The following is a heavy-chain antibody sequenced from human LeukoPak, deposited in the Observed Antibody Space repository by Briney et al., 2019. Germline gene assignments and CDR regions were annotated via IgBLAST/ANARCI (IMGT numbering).Heavy chain of an antibody. D-gene: IGHD2-2*01. CDR1: GLTFSYYW. CDR2: ITEDGNEK. CDR3: ARDRSRFYY. V-gene: IGHV3-7*01. Sequence: GASLRLSCAAAGLTFSYYWMSWLRQAAGKGLEWVANITEDGNEKYNVAFVKGRITISRDNAKKSLYLQMNSLRAEDTAVYYCARDRSRFYYWGQGTPVTVSS. J-gene: IGHJ4*02.